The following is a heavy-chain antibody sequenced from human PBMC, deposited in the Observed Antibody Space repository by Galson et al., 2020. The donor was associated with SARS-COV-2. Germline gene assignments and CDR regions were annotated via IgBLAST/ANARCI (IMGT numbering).Heavy chain of an antibody. Sequence: LSLTCAASGLTFGRYAMGWVRQAPGKGLEWVSAISGSGGNTYYADSVKGRFAISRDNSENTFYLLMNSLRAEDTAVYYCAKDQGSDYGDQFDHWGQGTLVTVSS. D-gene: IGHD4-17*01. CDR1: GLTFGRYA. J-gene: IGHJ4*02. CDR2: ISGSGGNT. V-gene: IGHV3-23*01. CDR3: AKDQGSDYGDQFDH.